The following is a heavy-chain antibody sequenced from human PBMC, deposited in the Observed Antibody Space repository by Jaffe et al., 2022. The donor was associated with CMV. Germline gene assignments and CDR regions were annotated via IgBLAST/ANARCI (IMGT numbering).Heavy chain of an antibody. D-gene: IGHD6-13*01. Sequence: QVQVQQWGAGLLKPSETLSLTCAVYVDSFSGYYWSWIRQPPGKGLEWIGEINYSGSTNYNPSLKSRVTISVDKSKKQVYLNLTSVTAADTAVYYCARVQQLMDMDIWGKGTAVTVSS. J-gene: IGHJ6*04. CDR2: INYSGST. CDR3: ARVQQLMDMDI. V-gene: IGHV4-34*02. CDR1: VDSFSGYY.